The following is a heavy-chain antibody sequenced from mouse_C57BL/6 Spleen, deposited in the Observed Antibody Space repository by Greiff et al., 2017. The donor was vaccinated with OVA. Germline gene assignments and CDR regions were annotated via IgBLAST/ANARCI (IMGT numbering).Heavy chain of an antibody. Sequence: EVQLVESGGGLVKPGGSLKLSCAASGFTFSDYGMHWVRQAPEKGLEWVAYISSGSSTIYYADTVKGRFTISRDNAKNTLFLQMTSLRSEDTAMYYCAKLGPYYYAMDYWGQGTSVTVSS. CDR1: GFTFSDYG. J-gene: IGHJ4*01. CDR3: AKLGPYYYAMDY. V-gene: IGHV5-17*01. D-gene: IGHD4-1*01. CDR2: ISSGSSTI.